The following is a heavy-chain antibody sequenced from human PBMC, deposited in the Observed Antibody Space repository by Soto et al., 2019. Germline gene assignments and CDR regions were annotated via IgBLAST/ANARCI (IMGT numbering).Heavy chain of an antibody. V-gene: IGHV4-59*08. CDR3: ARHGLSAADPYTRFYL. D-gene: IGHD6-13*01. J-gene: IGHJ5*02. CDR1: GGSISSYY. Sequence: SETLSLTCTVSGGSISSYYWSWIRQPPGKGLEWIGYIYYSGGTNYNPSLKSRVTISLDTSKNKFSLKLSSVTAADTAVYYCARHGLSAADPYTRFYLWGQGNLVPISS. CDR2: IYYSGGT.